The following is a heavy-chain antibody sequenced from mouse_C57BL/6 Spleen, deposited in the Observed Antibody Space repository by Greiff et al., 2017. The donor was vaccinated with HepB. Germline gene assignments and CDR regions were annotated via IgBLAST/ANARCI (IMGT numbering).Heavy chain of an antibody. Sequence: EVKLVESGGGLVQPGGSLSLSCAASGFTFTDYYMSWVRQPPGKALEWLGFIRNKANGYTTEYSASVKGRFTISRDNSQSILYLQMNALRAEDSATYYCARFYDYDGGLDYWGQGTTLTVSS. V-gene: IGHV7-3*01. CDR1: GFTFTDYY. CDR3: ARFYDYDGGLDY. J-gene: IGHJ2*01. D-gene: IGHD2-4*01. CDR2: IRNKANGYTT.